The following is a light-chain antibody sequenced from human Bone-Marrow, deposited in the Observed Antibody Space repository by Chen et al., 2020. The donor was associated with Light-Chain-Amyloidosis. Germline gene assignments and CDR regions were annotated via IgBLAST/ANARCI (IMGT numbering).Light chain of an antibody. CDR2: DAS. Sequence: SYVLTQPSPAPVAPCKPATNACVGNSIGSTRVHWYHPTPGQAPLLVVYDASDRASGIPERLSGSNSGNTATLTISRVEAGDEADYYCQVWDRSSDRPVFGGGTKLTVL. CDR1: SIGSTR. CDR3: QVWDRSSDRPV. J-gene: IGLJ3*02. V-gene: IGLV3-21*03.